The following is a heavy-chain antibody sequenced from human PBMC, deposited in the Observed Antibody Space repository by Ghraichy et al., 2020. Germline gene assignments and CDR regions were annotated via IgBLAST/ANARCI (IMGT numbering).Heavy chain of an antibody. D-gene: IGHD3-10*01. J-gene: IGHJ6*02. Sequence: GGSLRLSCAVSGFTFSTYWMSWVRQAPGKGLQWVANIKQDGSEKYYVGSVKGRFTLSRDNAKNILYLEMNSLRAEDSAVYYCARVTYYYESGIYNYGMDVWGQRTTVTISS. V-gene: IGHV3-7*04. CDR3: ARVTYYYESGIYNYGMDV. CDR2: IKQDGSEK. CDR1: GFTFSTYW.